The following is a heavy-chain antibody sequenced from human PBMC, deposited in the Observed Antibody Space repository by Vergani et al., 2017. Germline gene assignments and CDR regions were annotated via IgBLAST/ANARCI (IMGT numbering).Heavy chain of an antibody. J-gene: IGHJ5*02. D-gene: IGHD2-21*02. Sequence: QVQLQESGPGLVKPSQTLSLTCTVSGRSISSGGYYWSWIRQHPGKGLEWIGYIYYSGSTYYNPSLKSRVTISVDTSKNQFSLKLSSVTAADTAVYYCARYCGGDCYSGNWFDPWGQGTLVTVSS. V-gene: IGHV4-31*03. CDR1: GRSISSGGYY. CDR2: IYYSGST. CDR3: ARYCGGDCYSGNWFDP.